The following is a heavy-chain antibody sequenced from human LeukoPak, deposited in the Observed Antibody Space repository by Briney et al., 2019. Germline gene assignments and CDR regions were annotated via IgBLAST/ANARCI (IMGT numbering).Heavy chain of an antibody. CDR1: GSTFTDSY. CDR3: ARGPGSAFDF. J-gene: IGHJ3*01. Sequence: ASVKVSCKASGSTFTDSYMHWVRQAPGQGLEWMGWVNPNSGGTNYAQDFQGRVTMTRDTSLNTVYMELSRLRSEDTAVYYCARGPGSAFDFWGQGTMVTVSS. CDR2: VNPNSGGT. D-gene: IGHD3-10*01. V-gene: IGHV1-2*02.